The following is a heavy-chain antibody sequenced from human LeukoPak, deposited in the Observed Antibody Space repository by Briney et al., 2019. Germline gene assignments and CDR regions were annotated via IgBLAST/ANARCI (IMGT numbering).Heavy chain of an antibody. CDR1: GFTFSDYY. Sequence: GASLRLSCAASGFTFSDYYMSWIRQAPGKGLEWVSYISSSSSYTKYADSVKGRFTISRDNAKNSLYLQVNSLRAEDTAVYYCARGTGTTAYFDYWGQGALVTVSS. CDR2: ISSSSSYT. V-gene: IGHV3-11*06. D-gene: IGHD1-1*01. CDR3: ARGTGTTAYFDY. J-gene: IGHJ4*02.